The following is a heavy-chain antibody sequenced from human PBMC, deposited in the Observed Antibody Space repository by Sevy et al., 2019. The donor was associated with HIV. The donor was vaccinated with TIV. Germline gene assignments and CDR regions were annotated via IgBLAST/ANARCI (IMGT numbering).Heavy chain of an antibody. V-gene: IGHV3-7*01. CDR2: IKQDGSEK. D-gene: IGHD3-3*01. CDR3: ARVQTPYYGFWSGYSAYYYYGMDV. J-gene: IGHJ6*02. Sequence: GGSLRLSCAASGFTFSSYWMSWVRQAPGKGLEWVANIKQDGSEKYDVNSVKGRFINSRDNGKNSLYLQMNSLRADDTAVYYCARVQTPYYGFWSGYSAYYYYGMDVWGQGTTVTVSS. CDR1: GFTFSSYW.